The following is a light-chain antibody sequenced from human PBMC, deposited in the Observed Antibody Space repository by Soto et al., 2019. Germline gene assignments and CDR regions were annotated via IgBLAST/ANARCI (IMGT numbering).Light chain of an antibody. J-gene: IGKJ1*01. CDR2: DAS. CDR1: QGISNY. Sequence: DIQMTQSPSSLSASVGDRVTITCRASQGISNYLAWYQQKPGKAPKLLIYDASSLESGVPSRFSGSGSGTEFTLTISSLQPDDFATYYCQQYNSYRTFGQGTKVDIK. CDR3: QQYNSYRT. V-gene: IGKV1-16*01.